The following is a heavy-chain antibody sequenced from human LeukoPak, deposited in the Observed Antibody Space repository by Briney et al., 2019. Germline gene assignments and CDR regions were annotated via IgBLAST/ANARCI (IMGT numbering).Heavy chain of an antibody. J-gene: IGHJ3*02. Sequence: VKVSCKASGYTFTDYAMNWVRQAPGQGLEWMGWINTNTGNPTYGQGFTGRFVFSLDTSVSTAYLQISSLKAEDTAVYYCARVYGSSWLNAFDIWGQGTMVTVSS. V-gene: IGHV7-4-1*02. CDR3: ARVYGSSWLNAFDI. D-gene: IGHD6-13*01. CDR2: INTNTGNP. CDR1: GYTFTDYA.